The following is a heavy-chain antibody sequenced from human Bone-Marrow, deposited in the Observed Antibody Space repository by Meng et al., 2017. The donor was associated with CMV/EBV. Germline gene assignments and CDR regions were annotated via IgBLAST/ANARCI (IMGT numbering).Heavy chain of an antibody. J-gene: IGHJ6*02. CDR3: ARDKRVVPAAIAHYYGMDV. Sequence: GESLKISCAASGLTFSSYSMNWVRQAPGKGLEWVSSISSSSSYIYYADSVKGRFTISRDNAKNSLYLQMNSLRAEDTAVYYCARDKRVVPAAIAHYYGMDVWGQGTTVTVSS. CDR1: GLTFSSYS. V-gene: IGHV3-21*01. CDR2: ISSSSSYI. D-gene: IGHD2-2*01.